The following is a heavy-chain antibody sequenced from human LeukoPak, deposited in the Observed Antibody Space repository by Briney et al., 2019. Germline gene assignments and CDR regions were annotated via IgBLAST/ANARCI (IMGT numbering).Heavy chain of an antibody. CDR3: ARIYDFWSGHAFDY. CDR2: INPNSGGT. CDR1: GYTFTGYY. D-gene: IGHD3-3*01. Sequence: ASVKVSCKASGYTFTGYYMHWVRQAPGQGLEWMGRINPNSGGTNYAQKFHGRVTMTRDTSISTAYMELSRLRSDDTAVYYCARIYDFWSGHAFDYWGQGTLVTVSS. V-gene: IGHV1-2*06. J-gene: IGHJ4*02.